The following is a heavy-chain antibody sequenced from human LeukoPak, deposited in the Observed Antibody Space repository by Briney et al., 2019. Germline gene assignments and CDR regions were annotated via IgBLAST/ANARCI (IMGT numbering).Heavy chain of an antibody. CDR3: ARQYYDFWSGYYTFDY. V-gene: IGHV3-11*04. J-gene: IGHJ4*02. D-gene: IGHD3-3*01. CDR2: ISSSGSTI. Sequence: SGGSLRLSCAASGFTFSDYYMSWIRHPQAQGLELVSYISSSGSTIYYADSVKGRFTISRDNAKNSLYLQMNSLRAEDTAVYYCARQYYDFWSGYYTFDYWGQGTLVTVSS. CDR1: GFTFSDYY.